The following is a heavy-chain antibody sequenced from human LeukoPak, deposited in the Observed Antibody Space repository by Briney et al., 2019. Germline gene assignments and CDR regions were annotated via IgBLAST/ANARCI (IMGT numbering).Heavy chain of an antibody. V-gene: IGHV3-33*01. CDR1: GFTFSSYG. J-gene: IGHJ4*02. CDR2: IWYDGSNK. CDR3: ARDHYGSGAAQGY. Sequence: GGSLRLSCAASGFTFSSYGMHWVRQAPGKGLEWVALIWYDGSNKYYADSVKGRFTISRDNSKNTLYLQMNSLRAEDTAAYYCARDHYGSGAAQGYWGQGTLVTVSS. D-gene: IGHD6-19*01.